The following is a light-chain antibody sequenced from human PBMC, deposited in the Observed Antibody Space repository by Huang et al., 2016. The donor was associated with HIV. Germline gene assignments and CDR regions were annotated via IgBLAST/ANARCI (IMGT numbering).Light chain of an antibody. V-gene: IGKV3D-15*01. Sequence: IVMTQSPVTLSVSPGERANLSCRASAGVSNNVAWFQQRPGQTPRLLIHGASTRHTGVPAKFSGRGSGTEFTLTITNLQPEDSAVYYCQHYNNWPPWTFGPGTQVEI. CDR1: AGVSNN. CDR3: QHYNNWPPWT. CDR2: GAS. J-gene: IGKJ1*01.